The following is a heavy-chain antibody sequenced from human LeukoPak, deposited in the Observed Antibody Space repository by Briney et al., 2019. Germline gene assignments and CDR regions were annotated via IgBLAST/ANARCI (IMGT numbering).Heavy chain of an antibody. CDR3: ARGGHGDYYYYGMDV. V-gene: IGHV3-13*05. D-gene: IGHD4-17*01. CDR1: GFTFSSSD. CDR2: IGTAGDP. J-gene: IGHJ6*04. Sequence: GGSLRLSCAASGFTFSSSDMHWVRPATGKGLEWVSAIGTAGDPYYPGSVKGRFTISRENAKNSLYLQMNSLRAGDTAVYYCARGGHGDYYYYGMDVWGKGTMVTVSS.